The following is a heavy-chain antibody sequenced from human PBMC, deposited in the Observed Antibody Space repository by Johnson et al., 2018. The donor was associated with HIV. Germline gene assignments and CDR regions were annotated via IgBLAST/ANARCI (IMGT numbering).Heavy chain of an antibody. Sequence: QVQLVESGGGVVQTGRSLRLSCAVSGFTLSNYAMHWVRQAPGKGLEWVAFISHDGSIQFSADSVQGRFTISKDNSKNTLYLQMNSLRPEDTAVYYCVQGVPNPAGAFDIWGRGTMVTVSS. J-gene: IGHJ3*02. CDR1: GFTLSNYA. V-gene: IGHV3-30-3*01. D-gene: IGHD6-19*01. CDR3: VQGVPNPAGAFDI. CDR2: ISHDGSIQ.